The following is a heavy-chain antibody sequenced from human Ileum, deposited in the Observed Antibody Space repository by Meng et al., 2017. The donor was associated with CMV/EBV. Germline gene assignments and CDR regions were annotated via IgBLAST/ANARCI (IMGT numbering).Heavy chain of an antibody. CDR1: GDSIRSSGYH. V-gene: IGHV4-39*07. J-gene: IGHJ4*02. CDR3: ARGPSVVLFDY. CDR2: IYYSGIT. D-gene: IGHD2-21*01. Sequence: QLRLQESGPGLVKRSETLSLNCTVSGDSIRSSGYHWGWIRQPPGKGLEWIGTIYYSGITYYNPSLKSRVIISLDTSKNHFSLKLSSVTAADTAVYYCARGPSVVLFDYWGQGTLVTVSS.